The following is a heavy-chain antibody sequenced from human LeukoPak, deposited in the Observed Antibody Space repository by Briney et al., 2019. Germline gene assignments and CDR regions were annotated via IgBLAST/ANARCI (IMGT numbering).Heavy chain of an antibody. J-gene: IGHJ6*03. V-gene: IGHV3-48*01. Sequence: GGSLRLSCAASGFTFSSYSMDWVRQAPGTGLEWVSYISSSSSTIYYADSVKGRFTISRDNAKNSLYLQMNSLRAEDTAVYYCASDWGVRYYYYMDVWGKGTTVTVSS. D-gene: IGHD3-16*01. CDR2: ISSSSSTI. CDR3: ASDWGVRYYYYMDV. CDR1: GFTFSSYS.